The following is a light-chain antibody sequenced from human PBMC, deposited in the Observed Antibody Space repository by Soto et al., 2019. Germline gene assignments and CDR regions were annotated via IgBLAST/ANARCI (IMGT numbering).Light chain of an antibody. CDR2: GAS. Sequence: DIQMTQSPSSVSASVGDRVTITCRASQGISSWLAWYQKKPGTAPKVLISGASNLHGGVPSRFSGSGSRTDFTLTITHLQSEDFATYYCQHYLNYPITFGQGTRLEIK. CDR3: QHYLNYPIT. J-gene: IGKJ5*01. V-gene: IGKV1-12*01. CDR1: QGISSW.